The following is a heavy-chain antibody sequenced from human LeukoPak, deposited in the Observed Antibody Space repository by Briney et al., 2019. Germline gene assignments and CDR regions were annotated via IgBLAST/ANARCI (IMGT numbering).Heavy chain of an antibody. CDR2: INPNSGGT. Sequence: ASVKVSCKASGYTFTGYYMHWVRQAPGQGLEWMGWINPNSGGTNYAQKFQGRVTMTRNTSISTAYMELSSLRSEDTAVYYCAKARGYSYGYFNYFDYWGQGTLVTVSS. J-gene: IGHJ4*02. D-gene: IGHD5-18*01. CDR1: GYTFTGYY. V-gene: IGHV1-2*02. CDR3: AKARGYSYGYFNYFDY.